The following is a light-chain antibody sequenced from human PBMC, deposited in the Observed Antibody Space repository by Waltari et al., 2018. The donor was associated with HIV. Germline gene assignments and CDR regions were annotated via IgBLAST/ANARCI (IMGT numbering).Light chain of an antibody. CDR3: CSYAGSIIYVV. CDR2: AVH. V-gene: IGLV2-23*02. Sequence: QSALTQPASVSGSPVQSITISCPGTTSDLGTYNPVSWSHQYPGKAPKLLIYAVHKRPSGISNRFSGSKSGNTASLTISGLQAEDGAHYYCCSYAGSIIYVVFGGGTKLTVL. CDR1: TSDLGTYNP. J-gene: IGLJ2*01.